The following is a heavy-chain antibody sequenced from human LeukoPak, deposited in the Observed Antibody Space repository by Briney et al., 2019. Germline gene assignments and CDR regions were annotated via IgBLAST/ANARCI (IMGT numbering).Heavy chain of an antibody. CDR3: ARLSSSWGAPWYFDL. Sequence: SETLSLTCAVYGGSFSGYYWSWIRQPPGKGLEWIGEINHSGSANYIPSLKSRVTISVDTSKNQFSLKLSSVTAADTAVYYCARLSSSWGAPWYFDLWGRGTLVTVSS. V-gene: IGHV4-34*01. D-gene: IGHD6-13*01. J-gene: IGHJ2*01. CDR1: GGSFSGYY. CDR2: INHSGSA.